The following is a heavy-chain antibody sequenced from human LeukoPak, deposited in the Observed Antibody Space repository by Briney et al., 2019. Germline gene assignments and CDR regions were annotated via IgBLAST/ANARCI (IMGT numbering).Heavy chain of an antibody. V-gene: IGHV3-23*01. CDR2: IGPSSTNT. CDR1: GFTFSSYA. J-gene: IGHJ3*02. D-gene: IGHD2-2*02. CDR3: AKYIVVVTTGRPDRAFDI. Sequence: HPGGSLRLSCAASGFTFSSYAMTWVRQAPGKGLEWVSIIGPSSTNTHYADSVKGRFTISRDNSRNTLYLQMNSLRAEDTAVYYCAKYIVVVTTGRPDRAFDIWGQGTMVTVSS.